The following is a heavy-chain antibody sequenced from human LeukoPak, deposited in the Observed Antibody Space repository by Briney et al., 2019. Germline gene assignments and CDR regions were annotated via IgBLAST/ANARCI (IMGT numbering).Heavy chain of an antibody. CDR1: GYTFTSYG. CDR3: ARAHPPVVPAATNDY. Sequence: APVKVSCKASGYTFTSYGISWVRQAPGQGLEWMGWISAYNGNTNYAQKLQGRVTMTTDTSTSTAYMELRSLRSDDSAVYYCARAHPPVVPAATNDYWGQEPWSPSPQ. J-gene: IGHJ4*01. D-gene: IGHD2-2*01. V-gene: IGHV1-18*01. CDR2: ISAYNGNT.